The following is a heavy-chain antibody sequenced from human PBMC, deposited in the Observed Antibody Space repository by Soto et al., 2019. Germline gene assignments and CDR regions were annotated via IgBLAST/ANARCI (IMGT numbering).Heavy chain of an antibody. Sequence: SETLSLTCTVSGGSISSYYWSWIRQPPGKGLEWIGYIYYSGSTNYNPSLKSRVTISVDTSKNQFSLRLSSVTAADTSVYYCARSRGITYYYDSRSDAFDIRGQGTMVTVSS. D-gene: IGHD3-22*01. V-gene: IGHV4-59*01. J-gene: IGHJ3*02. CDR2: IYYSGST. CDR3: ARSRGITYYYDSRSDAFDI. CDR1: GGSISSYY.